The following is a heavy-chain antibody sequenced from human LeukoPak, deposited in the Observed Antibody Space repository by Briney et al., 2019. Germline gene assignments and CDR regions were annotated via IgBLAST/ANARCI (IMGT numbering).Heavy chain of an antibody. D-gene: IGHD6-13*01. CDR3: ARAAAVSGAFRDNWFDP. J-gene: IGHJ5*02. CDR1: GFTFSSYE. CDR2: ISPSGDIT. Sequence: GGSLRLSCAASGFTFSSYEMNWVRQAPGKGLEWVSGISPSGDITYYADSVKGRFTISRDNSKNTLYLQMNSLRAEDTAVYYCARAAAVSGAFRDNWFDPWGQGTLVTVSS. V-gene: IGHV3-23*01.